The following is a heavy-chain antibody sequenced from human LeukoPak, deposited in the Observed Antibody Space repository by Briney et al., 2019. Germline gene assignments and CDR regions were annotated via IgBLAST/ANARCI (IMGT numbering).Heavy chain of an antibody. V-gene: IGHV4-59*01. CDR1: GGSISSYY. CDR3: ARGDLYGDYHY. CDR2: IYYGGST. J-gene: IGHJ4*02. D-gene: IGHD4-17*01. Sequence: SETLSLTCTVSGGSISSYYWSWIRQPPGKGLEWIGYIYYGGSTNYNPSLKSRVTISVDTSKNQFSLKLSSVTAADTAVYYCARGDLYGDYHYWGQGTLVTVSS.